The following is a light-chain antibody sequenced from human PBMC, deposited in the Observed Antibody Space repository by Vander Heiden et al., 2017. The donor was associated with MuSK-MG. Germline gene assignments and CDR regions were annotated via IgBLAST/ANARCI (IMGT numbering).Light chain of an antibody. CDR1: SSNIGAGYD. CDR2: GNS. V-gene: IGLV1-40*01. Sequence: ERVTISCTGSSSNIGAGYDVHWYQQLPGTAPKLLIYGNSNRPSGVPDRFSGSKSGTSASLAITGLQAEDEADYYCQSYDSSLSGWVFGGGTKLTGL. J-gene: IGLJ3*02. CDR3: QSYDSSLSGWV.